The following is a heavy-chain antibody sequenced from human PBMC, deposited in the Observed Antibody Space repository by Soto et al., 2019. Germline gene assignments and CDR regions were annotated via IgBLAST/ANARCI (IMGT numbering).Heavy chain of an antibody. CDR3: AHTGLLNSEYGWFGP. CDR1: GFSLTNTGVG. CDR2: VSWRDDV. Sequence: QITLKESGPTLLKPTQALTLTCRFSGFSLTNTGVGVGWIRQSPGKALEWLALVSWRDDVRYNPALKSRLTITKDTSKDQVALTLTNVAPVDTATYYCAHTGLLNSEYGWFGPWGQGTLVTVSS. D-gene: IGHD4-17*01. J-gene: IGHJ5*02. V-gene: IGHV2-5*01.